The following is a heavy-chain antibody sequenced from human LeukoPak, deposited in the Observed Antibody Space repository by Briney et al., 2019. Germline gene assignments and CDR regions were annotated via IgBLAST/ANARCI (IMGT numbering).Heavy chain of an antibody. V-gene: IGHV3-30*02. J-gene: IGHJ4*02. CDR2: IRYDGSNK. Sequence: PGGSLRLSCAASGFTFSSYGMRWVRQAPGKGLEWVAFIRYDGSNKYYADSVKGRFTISRDNSKNTLYLQMNSLRAEDTAVYYCAKSPGRGLVGAINFDYWGQGTLVTVSS. D-gene: IGHD1-26*01. CDR3: AKSPGRGLVGAINFDY. CDR1: GFTFSSYG.